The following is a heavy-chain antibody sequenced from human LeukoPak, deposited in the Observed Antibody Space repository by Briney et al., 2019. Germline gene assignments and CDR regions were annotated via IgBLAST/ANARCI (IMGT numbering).Heavy chain of an antibody. Sequence: LAGGSLRLSCAASGFIFSSYSMSWVRRAPGRGLEWVSYISSSSNSIYYADSVKGRFTISRDNAKNSLYLQMNSLRAEDTAFYYCARVNESSGWFEDYWGQGTLVTVSS. CDR2: ISSSSNSI. CDR1: GFIFSSYS. V-gene: IGHV3-48*01. CDR3: ARVNESSGWFEDY. J-gene: IGHJ4*02. D-gene: IGHD6-19*01.